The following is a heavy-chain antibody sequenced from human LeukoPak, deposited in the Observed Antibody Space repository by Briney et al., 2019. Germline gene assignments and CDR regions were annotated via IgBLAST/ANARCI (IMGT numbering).Heavy chain of an antibody. J-gene: IGHJ5*02. CDR2: ISYGGST. V-gene: IGHV4-59*08. CDR1: GDPFSNYY. D-gene: IGHD3-10*01. CDR3: ARGGRTMVRGVIHNWFDP. Sequence: SETLSLTCTVSGDPFSNYYWTWIRQPPGKGLEWIGYISYGGSTNPNPSLKSRVTISVDTSKNQFSLKLSSVTAADTAVYYCARGGRTMVRGVIHNWFDPWGQGTLVTVSS.